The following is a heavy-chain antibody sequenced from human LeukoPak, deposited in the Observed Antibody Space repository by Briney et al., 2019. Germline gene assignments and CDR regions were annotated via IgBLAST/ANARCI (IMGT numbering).Heavy chain of an antibody. CDR2: IRYDGSNK. D-gene: IGHD5-18*01. J-gene: IGHJ4*02. Sequence: PGGSLRLSCAASGFTFSSYGMHWVRQAPGKGLEWVAFIRYDGSNKYYADSVKGRFTISRDNSKNTLYLQMNSLRAEDTAVYYCAKKGLSYGLADFDYWGQGTLVTVPS. V-gene: IGHV3-30*02. CDR1: GFTFSSYG. CDR3: AKKGLSYGLADFDY.